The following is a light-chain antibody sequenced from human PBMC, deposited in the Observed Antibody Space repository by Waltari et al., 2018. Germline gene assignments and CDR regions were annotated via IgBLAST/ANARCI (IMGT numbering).Light chain of an antibody. Sequence: IQLTQSPSSLSASVGGRVTITCRASQGISSYLAWYQQKPGKAPKLLIYAGSTLQSGVPSRFSGSGSGTDFTLTISSLQPEDFATYYCQQLNSHPRGLFTFGPGTKVDIK. CDR3: QQLNSHPRGLFT. V-gene: IGKV1-9*01. CDR1: QGISSY. J-gene: IGKJ3*01. CDR2: AGS.